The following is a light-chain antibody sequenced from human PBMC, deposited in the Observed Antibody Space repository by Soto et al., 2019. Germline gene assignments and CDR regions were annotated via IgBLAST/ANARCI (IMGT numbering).Light chain of an antibody. Sequence: QSALTQPPSASGSPGQSVAISCTGTSSDVGGYNYVPCYQQHPGKAPKLMIYEVNNRPSGVPDRFSGSKSGNTASLTVSGLQAEDEADYYCSSYAGSSNVFGTGTKVTVL. CDR3: SSYAGSSNV. V-gene: IGLV2-8*01. CDR1: SSDVGGYNY. J-gene: IGLJ1*01. CDR2: EVN.